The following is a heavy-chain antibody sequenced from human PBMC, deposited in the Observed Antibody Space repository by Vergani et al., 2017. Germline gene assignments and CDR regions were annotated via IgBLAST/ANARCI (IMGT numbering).Heavy chain of an antibody. D-gene: IGHD6-13*01. J-gene: IGHJ4*02. V-gene: IGHV3-7*03. Sequence: EVQLVESGGGLVQPGGSLRLSCAASGFTFSSYWMSWGRQGPGKGLEWVANIKQDGSEKYYVDPVKGRFTISRDNAKNSLYLQMNSLRAADTAVYYCARDRIAAAGIFDYWGQGTLVTVSS. CDR2: IKQDGSEK. CDR3: ARDRIAAAGIFDY. CDR1: GFTFSSYW.